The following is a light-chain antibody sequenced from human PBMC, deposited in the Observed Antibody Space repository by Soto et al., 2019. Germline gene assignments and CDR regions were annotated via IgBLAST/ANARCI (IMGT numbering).Light chain of an antibody. CDR3: QQYVSSPWA. J-gene: IGKJ1*01. CDR1: QSVSSSY. V-gene: IGKV3-20*01. CDR2: GAS. Sequence: EIVLTQSPGTLSLSPGERANLSCRASQSVSSSYLAWYQQKPGQAPRPLIYGASRRATGIPDRFTGSGSGTDFTLTISRLEPGDFAVYYCQQYVSSPWAVGQGTKVDI.